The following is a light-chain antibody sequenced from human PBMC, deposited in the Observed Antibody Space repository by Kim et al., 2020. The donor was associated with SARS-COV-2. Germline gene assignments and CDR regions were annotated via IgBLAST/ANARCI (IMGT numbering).Light chain of an antibody. V-gene: IGKV3-20*01. CDR3: QQYGSSPPYT. CDR2: GAS. CDR1: QSVSSSY. J-gene: IGKJ2*01. Sequence: EIVLTQSPGTLSLSPGERATLSCRASQSVSSSYLAWYQQKPGQAPRLLIYGASSRATGIPDRFSGSGSGIDFTLTISRLEPEDFAVYYCQQYGSSPPYTFGQGTKLEI.